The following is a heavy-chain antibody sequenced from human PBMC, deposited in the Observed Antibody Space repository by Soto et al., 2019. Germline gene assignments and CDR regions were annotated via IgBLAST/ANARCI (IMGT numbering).Heavy chain of an antibody. D-gene: IGHD2-2*01. CDR3: AKDLVVVVPAAPYYYYYGMDV. CDR2: ISYDGSNK. V-gene: IGHV3-30*18. J-gene: IGHJ6*02. Sequence: GGSLRLSCAASGFTFSSYGMHWVRQAPGKGLEWVAVISYDGSNKYYADSVKGRFTISRDNSKNTLYLQMNSLRAEDTAVYYCAKDLVVVVPAAPYYYYYGMDVWGQGTTVTVSS. CDR1: GFTFSSYG.